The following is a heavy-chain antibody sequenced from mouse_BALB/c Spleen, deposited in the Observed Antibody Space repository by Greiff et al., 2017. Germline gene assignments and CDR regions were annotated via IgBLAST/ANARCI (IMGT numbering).Heavy chain of an antibody. Sequence: VQLQQSGAELVKPGASVKLPCTASGFNIKDTYMHWVKQRPEQGLEWIGRIDPANGNTKYDPKFQGKATITADTSSNTAYLQLSSLTSEDTAVYYCARREGNYFFYAMDDWGQGTSVTVSS. V-gene: IGHV14-3*02. D-gene: IGHD2-1*01. CDR3: ARREGNYFFYAMDD. J-gene: IGHJ4*01. CDR2: IDPANGNT. CDR1: GFNIKDTY.